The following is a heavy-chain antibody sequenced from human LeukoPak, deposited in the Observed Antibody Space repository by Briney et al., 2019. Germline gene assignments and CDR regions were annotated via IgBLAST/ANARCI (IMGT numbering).Heavy chain of an antibody. J-gene: IGHJ4*02. CDR3: AKGSYYGDYVPIDY. CDR1: GFTFDDYA. CDR2: ISWNSGSI. D-gene: IGHD4-17*01. Sequence: GGSLRLSCAASGFTFDDYAMHWVRQAPGKGLEWVSGISWNSGSIGYADSVKGRFTISRDNAKNSLYLQMNSLRAEDTALYYCAKGSYYGDYVPIDYWGQGTLVTVSS. V-gene: IGHV3-9*01.